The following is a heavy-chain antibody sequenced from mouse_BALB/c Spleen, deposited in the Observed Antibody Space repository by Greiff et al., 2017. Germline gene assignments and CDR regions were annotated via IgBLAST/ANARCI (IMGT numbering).Heavy chain of an antibody. CDR3: NAVITTASYAMDY. Sequence: EVKVVESGAELVRSGASVKLSCTASGFNIKDYYMHWVKQRPEQGLEWIGWIDPENGDTEYAPKFQGKATMTADTSSNTAYLQLSSLTSEDTAVYYCNAVITTASYAMDYWGQGTSVTVSS. D-gene: IGHD1-2*01. CDR1: GFNIKDYY. CDR2: IDPENGDT. V-gene: IGHV14-4*02. J-gene: IGHJ4*01.